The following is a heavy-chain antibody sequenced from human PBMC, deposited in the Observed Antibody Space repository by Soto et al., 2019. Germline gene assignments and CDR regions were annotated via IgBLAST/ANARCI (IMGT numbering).Heavy chain of an antibody. Sequence: EVQLLESGGGLVQPGGSLRLSCAASGFSFSSYAMIWVRQAPGKELVRVSAISGSGGSTYYADSVMGRFTISRDNSKNTLYLQMNSLRAEDTAVYYCAKMGRGGSSWYYFDYWGQGTLVTVSS. CDR1: GFSFSSYA. CDR2: ISGSGGST. D-gene: IGHD6-13*01. CDR3: AKMGRGGSSWYYFDY. J-gene: IGHJ4*02. V-gene: IGHV3-23*01.